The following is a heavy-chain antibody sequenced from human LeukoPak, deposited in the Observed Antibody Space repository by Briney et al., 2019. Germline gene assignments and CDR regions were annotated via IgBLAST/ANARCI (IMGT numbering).Heavy chain of an antibody. J-gene: IGHJ4*02. CDR1: GFTFTNYG. V-gene: IGHV3-33*01. CDR3: ARDDCSTTPCYAY. D-gene: IGHD2-2*01. CDR2: IWYDGSKT. Sequence: GGSLRISCTTSGFTFTNYGINWVRQAPGKGLEWVAAIWYDGSKTSYTDSVKGRFTVSRDISKNTVYLQTNGLKAEDTAVYYCARDDCSTTPCYAYWGQGTLVTVSS.